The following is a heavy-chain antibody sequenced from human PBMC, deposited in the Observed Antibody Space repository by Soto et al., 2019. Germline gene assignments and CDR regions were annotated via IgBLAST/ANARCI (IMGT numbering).Heavy chain of an antibody. CDR2: TYDRGST. J-gene: IGHJ4*01. D-gene: IGHD4-4*01. V-gene: IGHV4-30-2*06. CDR3: ARETVRPGGSFDN. Sequence: PSETLSLTCAVSGDSIIRAGYSWSWIRQSPGKRLEWIGYTYDRGSTYYNPSFRGRVSISVDRSKNQMSLKLDSVTAADTAVYYCARETVRPGGSFDNWGPGTLVTVSS. CDR1: GDSIIRAGYS.